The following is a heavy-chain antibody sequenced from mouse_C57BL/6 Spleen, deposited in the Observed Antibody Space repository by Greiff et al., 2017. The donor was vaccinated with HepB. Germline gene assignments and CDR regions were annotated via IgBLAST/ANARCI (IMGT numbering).Heavy chain of an antibody. V-gene: IGHV5-17*01. CDR3: AMGRNWEGDFDY. Sequence: EVKLMDSGGGLVKPGGSLKLSCAASGFTFSDYGMHWVRQAPEKGLEWVAYISSGSSTIYYADTVKGRFTISRDNAKNTLFLQMTSLRSEDTAMYYCAMGRNWEGDFDYWGQGTTLTVSS. D-gene: IGHD4-1*01. CDR1: GFTFSDYG. CDR2: ISSGSSTI. J-gene: IGHJ2*01.